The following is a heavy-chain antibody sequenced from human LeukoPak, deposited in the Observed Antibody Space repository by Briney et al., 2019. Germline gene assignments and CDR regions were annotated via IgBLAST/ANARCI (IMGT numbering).Heavy chain of an antibody. D-gene: IGHD3-22*01. Sequence: ASVKVSCKASGYTFTSYGISWVRQAPGQGLEWMGWISAYNGNTNYAQKLQGRVTMTTDTSTSTAYMELRSLRSDDTAVYYCAKDGPYYYDSSGYPYWGQGTLVTVSS. CDR3: AKDGPYYYDSSGYPY. CDR1: GYTFTSYG. CDR2: ISAYNGNT. V-gene: IGHV1-18*01. J-gene: IGHJ4*02.